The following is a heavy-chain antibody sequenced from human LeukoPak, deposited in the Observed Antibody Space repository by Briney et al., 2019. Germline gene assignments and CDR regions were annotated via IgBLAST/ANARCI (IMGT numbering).Heavy chain of an antibody. CDR2: IYPGDSDT. Sequence: GESLKISCKGSGYSFTSYWIGWVRQMPGKGLEWMGIIYPGDSDTRYSLSFQGQVTISADKSISTAYLQWSSLKASDTAMYYCARHQSPFIVAAGTPSYYYGMDVWGQGTTVTVSS. J-gene: IGHJ6*02. D-gene: IGHD6-13*01. CDR1: GYSFTSYW. V-gene: IGHV5-51*01. CDR3: ARHQSPFIVAAGTPSYYYGMDV.